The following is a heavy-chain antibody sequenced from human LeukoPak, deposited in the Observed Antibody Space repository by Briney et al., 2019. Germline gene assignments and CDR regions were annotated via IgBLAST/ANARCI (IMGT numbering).Heavy chain of an antibody. D-gene: IGHD3-3*02. J-gene: IGHJ5*02. CDR1: GGSISSSSYY. Sequence: SETLPLTCTVSGGSISSSSYYWGWIRQPPGKGLEWIGSIYYSGSTYYNPSLKSRVTISVDTSKNQFSLKLSSVTAADTAVYHCAREKLVPLNWFDPWGQGTLVTVSS. CDR2: IYYSGST. CDR3: AREKLVPLNWFDP. V-gene: IGHV4-39*07.